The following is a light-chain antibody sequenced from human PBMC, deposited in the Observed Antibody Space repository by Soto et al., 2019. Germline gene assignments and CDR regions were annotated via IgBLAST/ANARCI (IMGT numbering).Light chain of an antibody. CDR2: AAS. V-gene: IGKV3-15*01. CDR3: QQYANWPKT. J-gene: IGKJ1*01. CDR1: QSVSNK. Sequence: IVMTQSPATLSVSPGERATLCCRASQSVSNKLVWYQQKPGQAPRLLIYAASTRATGIPARFSGSGSETEFTLTISSLQSEDLAVYYCQQYANWPKTFGQGTKVDIK.